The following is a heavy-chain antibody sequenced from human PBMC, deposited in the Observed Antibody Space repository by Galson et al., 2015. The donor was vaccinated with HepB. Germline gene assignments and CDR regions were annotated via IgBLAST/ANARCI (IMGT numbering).Heavy chain of an antibody. CDR3: ARDYRPDFGSGSYYPNWFDP. CDR2: ISSGGDYI. CDR1: GFTFSSYV. J-gene: IGHJ5*02. V-gene: IGHV3-21*01. Sequence: SLRLSCAASGFTFSSYVMNWVRQAPGKGLEWVSSISSGGDYIYYADSLKGRFTTSRDNAKNSLFLQMNSLRVEDTAVYYCARDYRPDFGSGSYYPNWFDPWGQGTLVTVSS. D-gene: IGHD3-10*01.